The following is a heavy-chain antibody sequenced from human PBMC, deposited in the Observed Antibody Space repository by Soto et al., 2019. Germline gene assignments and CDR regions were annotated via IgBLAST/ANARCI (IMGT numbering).Heavy chain of an antibody. V-gene: IGHV4-39*01. CDR1: GGSIISSSYY. J-gene: IGHJ6*02. D-gene: IGHD3-16*01. Sequence: PSETLSLTCTVSGGSIISSSYYWGWIRQPPGKGLEWIGSIYYSGSTYYNPSLKSRVTISVDTSKNQFSLKLSSVTAADTAVYYCARHGDYYGMDVWGQGTTVTVSS. CDR3: ARHGDYYGMDV. CDR2: IYYSGST.